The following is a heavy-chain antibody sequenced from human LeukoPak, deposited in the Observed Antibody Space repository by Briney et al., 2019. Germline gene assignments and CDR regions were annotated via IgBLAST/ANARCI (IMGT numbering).Heavy chain of an antibody. CDR1: GYTFTSYG. V-gene: IGHV1-18*01. CDR2: ISAYNGNT. D-gene: IGHD3-3*01. CDR3: ARALGIFGDYYYYMDV. J-gene: IGHJ6*03. Sequence: ASVKVSCKASGYTFTSYGISWVRQAPGQGLEWMGWISAYNGNTNYAQKFQGRVTITRNTSISTAYMELSSLRSEDTAVYYCARALGIFGDYYYYMDVWGKGTTVTVSS.